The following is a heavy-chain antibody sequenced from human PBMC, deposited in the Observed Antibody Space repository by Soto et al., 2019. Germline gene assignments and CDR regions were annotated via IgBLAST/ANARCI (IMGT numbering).Heavy chain of an antibody. D-gene: IGHD3-10*01. V-gene: IGHV1-3*01. J-gene: IGHJ4*02. CDR1: GYTFTAYP. Sequence: QVPLVQSGAEVKKPGASVKVSCKASGYTFTAYPVHWVRQATGQRLEWMGWINGANGDTGYSQKFQGRVTVTRDTSANTVYMELSSLTSEDTAVYYCARKDYYGAGIYYSDHWGQGTLVTVSS. CDR2: INGANGDT. CDR3: ARKDYYGAGIYYSDH.